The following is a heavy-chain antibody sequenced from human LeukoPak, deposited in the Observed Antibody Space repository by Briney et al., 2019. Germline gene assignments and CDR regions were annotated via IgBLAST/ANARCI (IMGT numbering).Heavy chain of an antibody. CDR2: ISYDGSNK. Sequence: GRSLRLSCAASGFTFSSYAMHWVRQAPGKGLEWVAVISYDGSNKYYADSVKGRFTISRDNSKNTLYLQMNSLRAEDTAVYYCARAPLLCCSGGSCYAGYFDYWGQGTLVTVSS. J-gene: IGHJ4*02. CDR3: ARAPLLCCSGGSCYAGYFDY. D-gene: IGHD2-15*01. CDR1: GFTFSSYA. V-gene: IGHV3-30*04.